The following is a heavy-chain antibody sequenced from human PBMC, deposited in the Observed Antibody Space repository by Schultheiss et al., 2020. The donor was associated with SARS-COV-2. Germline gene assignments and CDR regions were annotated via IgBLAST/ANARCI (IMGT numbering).Heavy chain of an antibody. D-gene: IGHD3-10*01. CDR2: IYTSGST. CDR3: ARVSRSEWFGELWTNGHYFDY. Sequence: GSLRLSCTVSGGSISSYYWSWIRQPAGKGLEWIGRIYTSGSTNYNPSLKSRVTMSVDTSKNQFSLKLSSVTAADTAVYYCARVSRSEWFGELWTNGHYFDYWGQGTLVTVSS. J-gene: IGHJ4*02. V-gene: IGHV4-4*07. CDR1: GGSISSYY.